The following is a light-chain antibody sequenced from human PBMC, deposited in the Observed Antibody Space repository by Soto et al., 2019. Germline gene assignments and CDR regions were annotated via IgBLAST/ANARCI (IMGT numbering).Light chain of an antibody. CDR1: QSVHSNF. Sequence: EIVLAQSPGTLSLSPGERATLSCRASQSVHSNFLAWYQHKPGQAPRLLIYGASSRATGIPDRFSGSVSGRDFTLTISRLEPEDFAVYYCQQYGTSPLTFGPGTRVD. J-gene: IGKJ3*01. CDR2: GAS. CDR3: QQYGTSPLT. V-gene: IGKV3-20*01.